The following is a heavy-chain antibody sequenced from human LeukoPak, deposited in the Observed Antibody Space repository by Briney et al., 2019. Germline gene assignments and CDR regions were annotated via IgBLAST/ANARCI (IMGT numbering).Heavy chain of an antibody. CDR3: AREGGFYRPLDY. Sequence: PSETLSLTCTVSGGSISSYYWSWIRQPPGKGLGWIGYIYYSGSTNYNPSLKSRVTISVDTSKNQFSLKLSSVTAADTAVYYCAREGGFYRPLDYSGQGTLVTVSS. V-gene: IGHV4-59*12. D-gene: IGHD3-3*01. CDR1: GGSISSYY. CDR2: IYYSGST. J-gene: IGHJ4*02.